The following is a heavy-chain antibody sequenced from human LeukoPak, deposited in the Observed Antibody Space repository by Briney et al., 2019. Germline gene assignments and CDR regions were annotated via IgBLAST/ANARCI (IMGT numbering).Heavy chain of an antibody. CDR2: INPSVSST. J-gene: IGHJ4*02. D-gene: IGHD2-15*01. Sequence: RPGASVQVSCKASGYDFTTNYIHWVRQAPGQGLEWMGTINPSVSSTTYGQRFRGRVTMTRDTSTATVYMDLGSLTSEDTAIYYCAKGYCTGASCYVLDSWGQGTLVTVSS. CDR1: GYDFTTNY. CDR3: AKGYCTGASCYVLDS. V-gene: IGHV1-46*01.